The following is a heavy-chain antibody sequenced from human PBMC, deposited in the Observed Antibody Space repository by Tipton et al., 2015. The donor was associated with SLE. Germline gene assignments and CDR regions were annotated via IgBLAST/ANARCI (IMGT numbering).Heavy chain of an antibody. CDR2: ISGNGFHT. D-gene: IGHD2-8*01. CDR3: TKDSTVGVFDY. Sequence: SLRLSCAASGITFSSYAMTWVRQAPGKGLEWVSSISGNGFHTYYAGYVKGRFTISRDNSKNTLYLQMNSLKAEDTAIYYCTKDSTVGVFDYWGQGALVTVSS. V-gene: IGHV3-23*01. CDR1: GITFSSYA. J-gene: IGHJ4*02.